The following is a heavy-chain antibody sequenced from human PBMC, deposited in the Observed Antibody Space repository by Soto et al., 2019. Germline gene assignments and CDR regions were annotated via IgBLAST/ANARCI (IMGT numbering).Heavy chain of an antibody. CDR1: GGTFSRYT. CDR3: ASHFTGVLVLGASPPGGDNYGWDV. Sequence: QVQLVQSGAEVKKPGSSVKVSCKASGGTFSRYTISWVRQAPGQGLEWMGRIIPILDIPNYAQNFQGRVTITADRSTSTAYMALSSLRSDDTAVYYCASHFTGVLVLGASPPGGDNYGWDVWGQGTTVTFSS. D-gene: IGHD2-15*01. J-gene: IGHJ6*02. V-gene: IGHV1-69*02. CDR2: IIPILDIP.